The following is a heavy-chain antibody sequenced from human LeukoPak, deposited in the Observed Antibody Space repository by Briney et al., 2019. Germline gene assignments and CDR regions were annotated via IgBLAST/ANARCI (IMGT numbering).Heavy chain of an antibody. CDR1: GLTFKIYS. CDR2: IGGRGDSI. V-gene: IGHV3-23*01. J-gene: IGHJ5*02. D-gene: IGHD3-22*01. Sequence: PWGSLRLSCAASGLTFKIYSMHWVRQAPGKGLEWVAVIGGRGDSIFYADSVKGRFTISRDNSKNTVDLQMSSLRAEDTAIYYCAKDYYETSGYSDSWGQGSLVSVYS. CDR3: AKDYYETSGYSDS.